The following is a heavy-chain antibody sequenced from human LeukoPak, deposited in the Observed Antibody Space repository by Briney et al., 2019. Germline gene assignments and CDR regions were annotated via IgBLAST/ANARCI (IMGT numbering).Heavy chain of an antibody. D-gene: IGHD2-15*01. CDR3: ARVGPGGSCPGD. Sequence: SVKVSCKASGGTFSSYAISWVRQAPGQGLEWMGGIIPIFGTANYAQKFQGKVTITADESTSTAYMELSSLRSEDTAVYYCARVGPGGSCPGDWGQGTLVTVSS. J-gene: IGHJ4*02. V-gene: IGHV1-69*13. CDR1: GGTFSSYA. CDR2: IIPIFGTA.